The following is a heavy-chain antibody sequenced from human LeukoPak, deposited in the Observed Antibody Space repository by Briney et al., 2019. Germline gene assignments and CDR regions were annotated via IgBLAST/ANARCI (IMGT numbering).Heavy chain of an antibody. CDR2: IYYTGST. D-gene: IGHD3-16*01. J-gene: IGHJ4*02. CDR3: ATSGGGVPQDY. V-gene: IGHV4-39*07. CDR1: GGSISSYY. Sequence: SETLSLTCTVSGGSISSYYWGWIRQPPGKGLEWIGSIYYTGSTYCNPSLKSRVTLSVDTSKYQFSLRLTSLTAADTAVYYCATSGGGVPQDYWGQGTLVTVSS.